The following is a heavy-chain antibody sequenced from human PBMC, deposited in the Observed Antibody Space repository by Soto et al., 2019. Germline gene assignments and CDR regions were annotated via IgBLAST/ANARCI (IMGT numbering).Heavy chain of an antibody. CDR1: GFTFSSNG. CDR3: ARDLGPDYYYGMDV. CDR2: IWYDGSNK. V-gene: IGHV3-33*01. Sequence: LILSCAASGFTFSSNGMHWVRQAPGKGLERVAVIWYDGSNKYYADSVKGRFTISRDNSKNTLYLQMNSLRAEDTAVYYCARDLGPDYYYGMDVWGQGTTVSVSS. J-gene: IGHJ6*02.